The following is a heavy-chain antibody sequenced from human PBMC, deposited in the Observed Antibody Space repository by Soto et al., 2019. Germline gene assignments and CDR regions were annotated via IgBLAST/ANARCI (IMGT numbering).Heavy chain of an antibody. CDR3: GKAYPSSGYYFDS. D-gene: IGHD3-22*01. CDR1: GFTFSSYS. Sequence: GGSLRLSCAASGFTFSSYSMTWVRPAPGKRLECVSALTDSGGSTYYSDSVKGRFTISTDNSENSLFLTMNGLRAEDKGVYYCGKAYPSSGYYFDSGGQRSLVPVSS. V-gene: IGHV3-23*01. CDR2: LTDSGGST. J-gene: IGHJ4*02.